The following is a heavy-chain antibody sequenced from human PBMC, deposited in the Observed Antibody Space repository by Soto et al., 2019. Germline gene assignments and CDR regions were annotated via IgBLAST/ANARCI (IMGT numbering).Heavy chain of an antibody. V-gene: IGHV3-74*01. CDR1: GFTFSDHW. J-gene: IGHJ3*02. CDR2: ITSDGRNT. CDR3: ARVGSDYSNYWLAFDI. Sequence: GGSLRLSCAASGFTFSDHWMNWVRQAPGKGLVWVSRITSDGRNTIYADSVKGRFSISRDNAKNMLYLQMTSLRVEDTAVYYCARVGSDYSNYWLAFDIWGQGTMVTVSS. D-gene: IGHD4-4*01.